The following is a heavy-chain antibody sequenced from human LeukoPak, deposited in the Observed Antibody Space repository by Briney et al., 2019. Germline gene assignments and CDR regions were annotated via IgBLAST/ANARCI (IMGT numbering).Heavy chain of an antibody. V-gene: IGHV1-46*01. CDR1: GYTLTELS. D-gene: IGHD1-1*01. J-gene: IGHJ4*02. CDR3: ARVETGTTSPYFDY. CDR2: INPSGGST. Sequence: AASVKVSCKVSGYTLTELSMHWVRQAPGQGLEWMGIINPSGGSTSYAQKFQGRVTMTRDTSTSTVYMELSSLRSEDTAVYYCARVETGTTSPYFDYWGQGTLVTVSS.